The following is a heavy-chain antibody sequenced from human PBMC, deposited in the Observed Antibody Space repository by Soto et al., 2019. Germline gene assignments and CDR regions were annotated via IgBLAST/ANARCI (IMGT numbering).Heavy chain of an antibody. J-gene: IGHJ4*02. CDR3: AKDLMGVIAVSGTGFEY. D-gene: IGHD6-19*01. Sequence: PGGSLRLSCATSGFSFDDYAMHWVRQAPGKGPEWVSGISWNSGSIGYADSVKGRFTISRDNAKNSLYLQMNSLRTEDTAFYYCAKDLMGVIAVSGTGFEYWGQGTQVTGSS. CDR2: ISWNSGSI. V-gene: IGHV3-9*01. CDR1: GFSFDDYA.